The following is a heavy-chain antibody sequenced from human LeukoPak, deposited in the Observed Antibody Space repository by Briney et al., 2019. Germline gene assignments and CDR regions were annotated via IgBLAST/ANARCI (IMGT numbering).Heavy chain of an antibody. CDR3: AGLGDKGDILTGYFPHFDP. J-gene: IGHJ5*02. CDR1: GGSISSSNW. D-gene: IGHD3-9*01. Sequence: ASETLSLTCAVSGGSISSSNWWSWVRQPPGKGLEWIGEIYHSGSTNYNPSLKSRVTISVDKSKNQFSLKLSSVTAADTAVYYCAGLGDKGDILTGYFPHFDPWGQGTLVTVSS. CDR2: IYHSGST. V-gene: IGHV4-4*02.